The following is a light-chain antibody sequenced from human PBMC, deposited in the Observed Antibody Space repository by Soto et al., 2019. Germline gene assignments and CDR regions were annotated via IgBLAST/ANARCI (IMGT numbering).Light chain of an antibody. CDR3: QSYDSSLSGLV. J-gene: IGLJ3*02. CDR2: GNT. Sequence: QSVLTQPPSVSGAPGQRVTLSCTGSSSNIGAGYDVHWYQQLPGKAPKVLIYGNTNRPSGVPDRFSGSKSGTSASLAITGLQADHEANYYCQSYDSSLSGLVFGEGTKLTVL. V-gene: IGLV1-40*01. CDR1: SSNIGAGYD.